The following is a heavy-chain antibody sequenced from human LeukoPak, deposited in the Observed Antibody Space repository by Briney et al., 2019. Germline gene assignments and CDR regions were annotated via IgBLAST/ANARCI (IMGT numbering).Heavy chain of an antibody. J-gene: IGHJ4*02. V-gene: IGHV3-48*03. Sequence: PGGSLRLSCAASGFTFSSYEMTWVRQAPGKGLEWVLHISRSGRTTYYADSVKGRFSISRDSAKNSLNLHVNSLSADDTAVYYCARDLCHGGSCFHFDSWGQGTLVTVSS. CDR3: ARDLCHGGSCFHFDS. CDR2: ISRSGRTT. D-gene: IGHD2-15*01. CDR1: GFTFSSYE.